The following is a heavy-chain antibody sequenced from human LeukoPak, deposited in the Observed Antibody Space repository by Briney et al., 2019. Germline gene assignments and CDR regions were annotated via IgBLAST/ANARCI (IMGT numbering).Heavy chain of an antibody. CDR3: ALPGIAVAGRGAFDY. D-gene: IGHD6-19*01. Sequence: GGSLRLSCAASGFTFSSYAMSWVRQAPGKGLEWVSAISGSGGSTYYADSVKGRFTISRDNSKNTLYLQMNSLRAEDTAVYYCALPGIAVAGRGAFDYWGQGTLVTVSS. J-gene: IGHJ4*02. V-gene: IGHV3-23*01. CDR1: GFTFSSYA. CDR2: ISGSGGST.